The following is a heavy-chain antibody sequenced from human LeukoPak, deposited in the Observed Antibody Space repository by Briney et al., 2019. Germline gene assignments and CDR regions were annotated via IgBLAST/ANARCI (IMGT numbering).Heavy chain of an antibody. Sequence: PGGSLRLSCAASGFTFSSYWMSWVRQAPGKGLEWVANIKQDGSEKYYVDSVKGRFTISRDNAKNSLYLQMNSLRAEDTAVYYCARDCYMDYSSGWSLLYYYYGMDVWGQGTTVTVSS. V-gene: IGHV3-7*01. CDR2: IKQDGSEK. CDR1: GFTFSSYW. D-gene: IGHD6-19*01. CDR3: ARDCYMDYSSGWSLLYYYYGMDV. J-gene: IGHJ6*02.